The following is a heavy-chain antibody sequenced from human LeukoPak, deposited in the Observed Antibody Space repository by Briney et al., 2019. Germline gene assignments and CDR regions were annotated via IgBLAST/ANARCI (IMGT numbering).Heavy chain of an antibody. D-gene: IGHD3-10*01. V-gene: IGHV4-59*08. CDR1: GGSISSYY. J-gene: IGHJ3*01. CDR3: ARHMSVSYDAFDL. CDR2: VYYTGRT. Sequence: SETQSLTCTVSGGSISSYYWSWIRQPPGKGLEWIAYVYYTGRTLYNPSLESRVTISVDTSKTQFSLTVTSVTAADTAVYYCARHMSVSYDAFDLWGRGTTVTVSS.